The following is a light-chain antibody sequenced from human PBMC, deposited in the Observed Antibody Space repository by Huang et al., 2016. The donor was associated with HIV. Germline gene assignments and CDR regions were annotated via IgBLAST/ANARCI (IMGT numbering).Light chain of an antibody. J-gene: IGKJ3*01. Sequence: DIQVTQSPSSLSASVGDRVTITCRASQNINTYLNWYQQKPGKAPKLLIYAASTLEGGGPSRFSGSGSGTDFTLTISSLQPEDFGSYSCQQSFNTPFTFGPGTRVDIK. CDR2: AAS. CDR3: QQSFNTPFT. CDR1: QNINTY. V-gene: IGKV1-39*01.